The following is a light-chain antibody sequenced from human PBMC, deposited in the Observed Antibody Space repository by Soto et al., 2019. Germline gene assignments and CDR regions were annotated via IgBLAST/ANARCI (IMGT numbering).Light chain of an antibody. CDR3: QSYDSALSGSI. J-gene: IGLJ2*01. Sequence: QAVVTQPPSVSGAPGQRVTISCSGSISNIGAGYDVDWYQQLPGTAPKLLIYGNNNRASGVPDRFSGSKSGTSASLTITGLQAEDEADYHCQSYDSALSGSIFGGGTKVTVL. V-gene: IGLV1-40*01. CDR2: GNN. CDR1: ISNIGAGYD.